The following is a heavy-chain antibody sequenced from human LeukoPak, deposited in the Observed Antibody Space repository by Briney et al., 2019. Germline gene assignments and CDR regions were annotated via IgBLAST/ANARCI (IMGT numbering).Heavy chain of an antibody. CDR2: IYYSGST. Sequence: SETLSLTCTVSGGSISSYYWSWIRQPPGKGLEWIGYIYYSGSTNYNPSLKSRVTISVDTSKNQFSLKLSSVTAADTAVYYCARQMNTVTADYWGQGTLVTVSS. D-gene: IGHD4-17*01. CDR3: ARQMNTVTADY. V-gene: IGHV4-59*01. CDR1: GGSISSYY. J-gene: IGHJ4*02.